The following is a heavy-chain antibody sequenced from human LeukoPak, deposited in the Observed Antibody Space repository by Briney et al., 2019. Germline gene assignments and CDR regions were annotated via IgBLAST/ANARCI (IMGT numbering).Heavy chain of an antibody. CDR2: IYHSGST. J-gene: IGHJ4*02. D-gene: IGHD6-13*01. CDR3: ASITIAAAGGSDY. V-gene: IGHV4-30-2*01. CDR1: GGSISSGGYS. Sequence: SETLSLTCAVSGGSISSGGYSWSWIRQPPGKGLEWIGYIYHSGSTYYNPSLKSRVTISVDRSKNQFSLKLSSVTAADTAVYYCASITIAAAGGSDYWGQGTLVTVSS.